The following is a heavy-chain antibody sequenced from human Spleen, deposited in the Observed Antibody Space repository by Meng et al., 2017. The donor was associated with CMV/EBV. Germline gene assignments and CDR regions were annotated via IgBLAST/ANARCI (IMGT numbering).Heavy chain of an antibody. CDR2: IYHTGNT. J-gene: IGHJ6*02. D-gene: IGHD3-3*01. V-gene: IGHV4-38-2*02. CDR1: GYSISSDYY. Sequence: SETLSLTCTVSGYSISSDYYWGWIRQLPGKGLEWIASIYHTGNTYYSPSLRTRATMSVDTSKNQFSLKLSAVTAADTAVYYRARDNDFRNYYYAMDVRAQGTTVTVSS. CDR3: ARDNDFRNYYYAMDV.